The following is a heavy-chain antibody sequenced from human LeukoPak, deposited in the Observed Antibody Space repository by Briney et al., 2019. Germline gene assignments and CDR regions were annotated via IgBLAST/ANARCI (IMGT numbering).Heavy chain of an antibody. D-gene: IGHD2-2*01. J-gene: IGHJ5*02. CDR3: ARDREIIWDQLVSAFDP. Sequence: ASVKVSCKASGYTFTGFYLHWVRQAPGQGLEWMGWINPNSGGTNYAQKFQGWVTMTRDTSNSTAYMELSRLKSDDTAVYYCARDREIIWDQLVSAFDPWGQGTLVTVSS. V-gene: IGHV1-2*04. CDR2: INPNSGGT. CDR1: GYTFTGFY.